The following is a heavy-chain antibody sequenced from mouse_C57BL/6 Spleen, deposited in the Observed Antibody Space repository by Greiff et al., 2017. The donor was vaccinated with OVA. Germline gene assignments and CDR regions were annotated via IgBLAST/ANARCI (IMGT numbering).Heavy chain of an antibody. V-gene: IGHV1-82*01. CDR3: ARARYYGSSYVPSYYFDD. CDR1: GYAFSSSW. D-gene: IGHD1-1*01. CDR2: IYPGDGDT. Sequence: QVQLQQSGPELVKPGASVKISCKASGYAFSSSWMNWVKQRPGKGLEWIGRIYPGDGDTNYNGKFKGKATLTADKSSSTAYMQLSSLTSEDSAVYFCARARYYGSSYVPSYYFDDWGQGTTLTVSS. J-gene: IGHJ2*01.